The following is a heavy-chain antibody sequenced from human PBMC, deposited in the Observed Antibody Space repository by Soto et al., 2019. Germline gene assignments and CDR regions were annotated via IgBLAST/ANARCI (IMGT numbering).Heavy chain of an antibody. CDR3: AKDTLRIAAAGTDY. Sequence: GGPLRLSSPVSGFTFRIYAMSWVRQAPGKGQEWVSAIPRRRGSTYYAASVKGRFTISRDNSKNTLYLQMNSLSAEDTAVYYYAKDTLRIAAAGTDYWCQGTLVNVSS. CDR1: GFTFRIYA. J-gene: IGHJ4*02. CDR2: IPRRRGST. D-gene: IGHD6-13*01. V-gene: IGHV3-23*01.